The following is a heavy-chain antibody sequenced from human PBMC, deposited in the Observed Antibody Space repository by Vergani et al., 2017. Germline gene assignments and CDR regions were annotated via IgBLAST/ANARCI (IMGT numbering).Heavy chain of an antibody. J-gene: IGHJ6*02. V-gene: IGHV4-30-4*01. Sequence: QVQLQESGPGLVKPSQTLSLTCTVSGGSISSGDYYWSWIRQPPGKGLEWIGYIYYSGSTNYNPSLKSRITISVDTSKNQFSLKLSSVTAADTAVYYCARTSIRNHGMDVWGQGTTVTVSS. CDR3: ARTSIRNHGMDV. D-gene: IGHD1-14*01. CDR2: IYYSGST. CDR1: GGSISSGDYY.